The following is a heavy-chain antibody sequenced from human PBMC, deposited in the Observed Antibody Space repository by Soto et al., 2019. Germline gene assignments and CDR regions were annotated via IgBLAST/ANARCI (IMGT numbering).Heavy chain of an antibody. Sequence: GGSLRLSCAASGFTFSSYSMNWVRQAPGKGLEWVSSISSSSSYIYYADSVKGRFTISRDNAKNSLYLQMNSLRAEDTAVYYCARVLNSVRPDYYDTHWSAFDIWGQGTMVTVSS. V-gene: IGHV3-21*01. CDR3: ARVLNSVRPDYYDTHWSAFDI. CDR1: GFTFSSYS. D-gene: IGHD3-22*01. J-gene: IGHJ3*02. CDR2: ISSSSSYI.